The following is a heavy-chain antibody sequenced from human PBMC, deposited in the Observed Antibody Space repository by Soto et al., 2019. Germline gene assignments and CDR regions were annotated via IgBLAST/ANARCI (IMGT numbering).Heavy chain of an antibody. V-gene: IGHV3-30-3*01. CDR3: ARDQAELWLRGYGMDV. D-gene: IGHD1-7*01. J-gene: IGHJ6*02. CDR2: ISYDGSNK. Sequence: GGSLRLSCAASGFTFSSYAMHWVRQAPGKGLEWVAVISYDGSNKYYADSVKGRFTISRDNSKNTLYLQMNSLRAEDTAVYYCARDQAELWLRGYGMDVWRQGTTVTVSS. CDR1: GFTFSSYA.